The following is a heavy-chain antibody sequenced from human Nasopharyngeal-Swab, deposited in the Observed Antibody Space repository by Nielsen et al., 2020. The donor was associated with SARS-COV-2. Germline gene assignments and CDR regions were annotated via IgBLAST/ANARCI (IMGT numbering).Heavy chain of an antibody. J-gene: IGHJ4*02. D-gene: IGHD3-22*01. Sequence: SGPTLVQPTPTLTLTCTFSGFSLSPSAMCVSWIRPPPGKALEWLARIDWDDDKYYSTSLKTRLTISKDTSKNQVVLTMTNMDPVDTATYYCARIQYYYDSSGHDPYYFDYWGQGTLVTVSS. CDR2: IDWDDDK. V-gene: IGHV2-70*11. CDR1: GFSLSPSAMC. CDR3: ARIQYYYDSSGHDPYYFDY.